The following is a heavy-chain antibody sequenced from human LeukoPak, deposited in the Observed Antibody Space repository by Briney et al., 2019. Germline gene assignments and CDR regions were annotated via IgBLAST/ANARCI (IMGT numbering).Heavy chain of an antibody. V-gene: IGHV4-38-2*02. J-gene: IGHJ3*02. CDR1: GYSISSGYN. Sequence: SETLSLTCTVSGYSISSGYNWGWIRQPPGKGLEWIGSIYHSGSTYYNPSLKSRVTISVDTSKNQFSLKLSSVTAADTAVYYCARLTNAFDIWGQGTMVTVSS. CDR3: ARLTNAFDI. CDR2: IYHSGST.